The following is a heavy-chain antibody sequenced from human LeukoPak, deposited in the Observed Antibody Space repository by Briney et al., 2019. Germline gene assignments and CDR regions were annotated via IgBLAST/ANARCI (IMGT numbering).Heavy chain of an antibody. CDR2: IYSGGNT. CDR1: GGSISNYY. Sequence: SETLSLTCTVSGGSISNYYWSWFRQPAGKGLEWIGRIYSGGNTNYNPSLKSRVTMSVDTSKNQFSLKLSSVTAADTAVYYCAKEERGDSSVWYEDYWGQGTLVTVSS. V-gene: IGHV4-4*07. D-gene: IGHD6-19*01. J-gene: IGHJ4*02. CDR3: AKEERGDSSVWYEDY.